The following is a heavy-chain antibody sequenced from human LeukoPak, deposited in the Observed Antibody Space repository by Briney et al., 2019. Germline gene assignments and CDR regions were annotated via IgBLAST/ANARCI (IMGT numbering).Heavy chain of an antibody. CDR3: ARDPSSGYIDY. V-gene: IGHV3-21*01. CDR2: ISSSSSYI. D-gene: IGHD3-22*01. CDR1: GFTFSSYS. J-gene: IGHJ4*02. Sequence: PGGSLRLSCAASGFTFSSYSMNWVRQAPGKGLEWVSSISSSSSYIYCADSVKGRFTISRDNAKNSLYLQMNSLRAEDTAVYYCARDPSSGYIDYWGQGTLVTVSS.